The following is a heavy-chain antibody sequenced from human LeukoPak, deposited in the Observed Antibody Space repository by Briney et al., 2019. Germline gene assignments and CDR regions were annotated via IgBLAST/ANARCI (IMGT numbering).Heavy chain of an antibody. Sequence: SQTLSLTCTVSGGSISSGGYYWSWIRQHPGKGLEWIGYIYYSGSTYYNPSLKSRVTISVDTSKNQFSLKLSSVTAADTAVYYCARGDYDILTGYRGDAFDIWGQGTMVTVSS. CDR1: GGSISSGGYY. CDR3: ARGDYDILTGYRGDAFDI. V-gene: IGHV4-31*03. D-gene: IGHD3-9*01. CDR2: IYYSGST. J-gene: IGHJ3*02.